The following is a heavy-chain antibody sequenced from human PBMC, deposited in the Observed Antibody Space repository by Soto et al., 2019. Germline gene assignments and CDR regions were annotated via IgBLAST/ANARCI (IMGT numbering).Heavy chain of an antibody. CDR1: GFIFSTYS. Sequence: PGGSLRLSCAASGFIFSTYSMDWVRQAPGKGLEWISYISTGRTTIYYADSVKGRFTISRDNAKNSLYLQMNNLTAEDTAVYYCARGRTGSYLNFDYWGQGTPFTVSS. CDR3: ARGRTGSYLNFDY. J-gene: IGHJ4*02. CDR2: ISTGRTTI. D-gene: IGHD1-26*01. V-gene: IGHV3-48*01.